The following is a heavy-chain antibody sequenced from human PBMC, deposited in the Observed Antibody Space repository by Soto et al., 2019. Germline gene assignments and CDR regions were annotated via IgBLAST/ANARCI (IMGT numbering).Heavy chain of an antibody. V-gene: IGHV3-33*01. D-gene: IGHD3-10*01. J-gene: IGHJ4*02. CDR2: IWYDGSNK. CDR1: GFTFSNYG. Sequence: QMQLVESGGGVVQPGRSLRLSCAASGFTFSNYGMHWVRQAPGKGLEWVAIIWYDGSNKYYADSVKGRFTISRDNSKNTVYLQMNSLRAEDTAMYYCAAGEPLDYPGEETLVTVS. CDR3: AAGEPLDY.